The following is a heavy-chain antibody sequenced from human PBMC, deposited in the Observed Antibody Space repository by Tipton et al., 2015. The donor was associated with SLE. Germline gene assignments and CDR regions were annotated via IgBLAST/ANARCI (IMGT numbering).Heavy chain of an antibody. D-gene: IGHD2-2*03. CDR2: IYYSGST. J-gene: IGHJ3*02. CDR1: GGSISSGGYY. CDR3: ARVAGWIEDAFDI. V-gene: IGHV4-31*03. Sequence: TLSLTCTVSGGSISSGGYYWSWIRQHPGKGLEWIGYIYYSGSTYYNPSLKSRVTISVDTSKNQFSLKLSSVTAADTAVYYCARVAGWIEDAFDIWGQGTMVTVSS.